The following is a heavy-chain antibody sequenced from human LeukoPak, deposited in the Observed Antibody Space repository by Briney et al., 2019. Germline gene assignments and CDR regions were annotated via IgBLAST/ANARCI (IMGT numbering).Heavy chain of an antibody. Sequence: GGSLRLSCAASGFTFSSYWMSWVRQAPGKGLEWVANIKQDGSEKYYVDSVKGRFTISRDNAKNSLYLQMNSLRAEDTAVYYCARDGNTAMAYYFDYWGQGVLVTVSS. CDR3: ARDGNTAMAYYFDY. V-gene: IGHV3-7*01. CDR2: IKQDGSEK. D-gene: IGHD5-18*01. CDR1: GFTFSSYW. J-gene: IGHJ4*02.